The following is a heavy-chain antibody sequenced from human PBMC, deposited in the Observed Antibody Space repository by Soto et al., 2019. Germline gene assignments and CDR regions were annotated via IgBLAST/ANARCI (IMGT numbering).Heavy chain of an antibody. CDR1: GDNVSSNSAA. J-gene: IGHJ4*02. D-gene: IGHD6-19*01. CDR3: ARGAVAEYRRVFDS. CDR2: TYYRSKWYK. Sequence: QTLSLTCAISGDNVSSNSAAWNWIRQSPSRGLEWLGRTYYRSKWYKDYDLSVKSRITINVDTSKNQISLQLTSVTPEDTAVYYCARGAVAEYRRVFDSWGQGTLVTVSS. V-gene: IGHV6-1*01.